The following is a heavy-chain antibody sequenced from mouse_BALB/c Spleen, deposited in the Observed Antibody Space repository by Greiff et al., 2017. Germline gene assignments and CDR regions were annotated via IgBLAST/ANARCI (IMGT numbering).Heavy chain of an antibody. Sequence: QVQLQQPGAELVKPGASVKMSCKASGYTFTSYNMHWVKQTPGQGLEWIGAIYPGNGDTSYNQKFKGKATLTADKSSSTAYMQLSSLTSEDSAVYYCARNYAGYFDYWGQGTTLTVSS. D-gene: IGHD1-1*01. V-gene: IGHV1-12*01. CDR1: GYTFTSYN. CDR2: IYPGNGDT. J-gene: IGHJ2*01. CDR3: ARNYAGYFDY.